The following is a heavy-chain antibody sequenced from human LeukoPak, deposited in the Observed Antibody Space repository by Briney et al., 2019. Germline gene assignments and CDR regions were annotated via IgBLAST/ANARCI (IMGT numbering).Heavy chain of an antibody. CDR2: IYHSGST. D-gene: IGHD3/OR15-3a*01. Sequence: SETLSLTCTVSGGSISSGGFYWSWIRQPPGKGLECIGYIYHSGSTYYNPSLQSRVTISVDRSKNQFSLRLNSVTAADTAVYYCARVFSTGFLDYWGQGTLVTVSS. CDR3: ARVFSTGFLDY. J-gene: IGHJ4*02. V-gene: IGHV4-30-2*01. CDR1: GGSISSGGFY.